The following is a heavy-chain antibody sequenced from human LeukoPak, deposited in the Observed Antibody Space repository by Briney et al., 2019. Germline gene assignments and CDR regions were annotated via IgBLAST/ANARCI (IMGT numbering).Heavy chain of an antibody. D-gene: IGHD3-10*01. CDR2: IGTAGEI. CDR1: GFTFSSYD. CDR3: AKDGGWFGELLSPYYFDY. J-gene: IGHJ4*02. V-gene: IGHV3-13*01. Sequence: GGSLRLSCAASGFTFSSYDIHWVRQATGKGLEWVSGIGTAGEIYYPGSVKGRFTISRENAKNSLYLQMNSLRAGDTAVYYCAKDGGWFGELLSPYYFDYWGQGTLVTVSS.